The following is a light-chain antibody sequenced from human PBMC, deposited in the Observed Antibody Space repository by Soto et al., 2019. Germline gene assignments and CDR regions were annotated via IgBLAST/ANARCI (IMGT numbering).Light chain of an antibody. CDR2: GSS. Sequence: EIVMTQSPATLSVSPGERATLSCRASQSVSTELAWYQQKPGQAPRLLIYGSSTRAAGIPARFSGSGSGTDFTLTISGLQSEDFAVYYCQQYNDWPLTFGQGTEVEI. CDR3: QQYNDWPLT. CDR1: QSVSTE. V-gene: IGKV3-15*01. J-gene: IGKJ1*01.